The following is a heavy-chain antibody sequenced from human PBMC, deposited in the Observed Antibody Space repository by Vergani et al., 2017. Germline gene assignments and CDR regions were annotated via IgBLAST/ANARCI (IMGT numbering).Heavy chain of an antibody. CDR3: ARDRTNPPGGWFGPGAFDI. D-gene: IGHD6-19*01. CDR1: GGSISSGGYY. V-gene: IGHV4-31*03. CDR2: IYYSVST. J-gene: IGHJ3*02. Sequence: QVQLQESGPGLVKPSQTLSLTCTVSGGSISSGGYYWSWIRQHPGKGLEWIGYIYYSVSTYYNPSLKSRVTISVDTSKNQFSLKLSSVTAADTAVYYCARDRTNPPGGWFGPGAFDIWGQGTMVTVSS.